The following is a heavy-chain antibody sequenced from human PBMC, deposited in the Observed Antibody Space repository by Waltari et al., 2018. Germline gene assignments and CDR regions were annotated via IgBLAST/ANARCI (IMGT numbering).Heavy chain of an antibody. J-gene: IGHJ6*02. CDR1: GRPFRSYA. D-gene: IGHD2-15*01. Sequence: QVQLVQSGAEVKKPGSSVKVSCKASGRPFRSYAISWVPQAPGQGLEWMGRIIPILSIANYAQKFQGRVTITADKSTSTAYMELSSLRSEDTAVYYCARDQCSGGSCYRTNYYYGMDVWGQGTTVTVSS. CDR3: ARDQCSGGSCYRTNYYYGMDV. V-gene: IGHV1-69*04. CDR2: IIPILSIA.